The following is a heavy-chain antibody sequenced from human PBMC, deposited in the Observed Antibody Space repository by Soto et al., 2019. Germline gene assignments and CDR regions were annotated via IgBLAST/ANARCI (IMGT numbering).Heavy chain of an antibody. CDR1: GFTFSGSA. CDR2: IRSKANSYAT. V-gene: IGHV3-73*02. J-gene: IGHJ6*02. Sequence: EVQLVESGGGLVQPGGSLKLSCAASGFTFSGSAMHWVRQASGKGLEWVGRIRSKANSYATAYAASVKGRFTMSRDDSKTTAYLQRNSLKTEDTAVYYCTSDTARVYYGMDVWGQGTTVTVSS. D-gene: IGHD5-18*01. CDR3: TSDTARVYYGMDV.